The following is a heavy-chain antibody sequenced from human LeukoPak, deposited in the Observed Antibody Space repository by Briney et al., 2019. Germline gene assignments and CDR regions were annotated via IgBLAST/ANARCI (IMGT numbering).Heavy chain of an antibody. J-gene: IGHJ4*02. CDR2: INHSGST. CDR1: GGSFSGYY. D-gene: IGHD3-22*01. V-gene: IGHV4-34*01. Sequence: PSETLSLTCAVYGGSFSGYYWSWIRQPPGKGLEWLGEINHSGSTNYNPSLKSRVTISVDTSKNQFSLKLSSMTAADTAMYYCARLVRRQYYYDSGGYSYFDSWGQGTLVTVSS. CDR3: ARLVRRQYYYDSGGYSYFDS.